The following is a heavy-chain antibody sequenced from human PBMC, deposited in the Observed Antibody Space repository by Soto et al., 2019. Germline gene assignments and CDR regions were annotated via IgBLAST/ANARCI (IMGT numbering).Heavy chain of an antibody. V-gene: IGHV2-70*17. J-gene: IGHJ4*02. D-gene: IGHD3-3*01. CDR2: IDWDDDK. Sequence: GSGPTLVNPTQTLTLTCTFSGFSLSTGRMSVSWIRQPPGKALEWLARIDWDDDKFYNTSLKTRLTISKDTSKNQVVLTMTDMDLADPPTFYCARMFLGRNVYYFTYWGRGTLVPVS. CDR3: ARMFLGRNVYYFTY. CDR1: GFSLSTGRMS.